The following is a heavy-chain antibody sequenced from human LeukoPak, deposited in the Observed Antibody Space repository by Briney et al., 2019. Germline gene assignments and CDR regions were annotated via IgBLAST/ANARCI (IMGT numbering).Heavy chain of an antibody. J-gene: IGHJ4*02. V-gene: IGHV4-59*01. CDR2: IYNSGNT. Sequence: PSETLSLNSTVSGGSIRSYYWRWIRQPPGKGLEWIGNIYNSGNTNYNPSLKSRVTISVDTSKNRFSLKLSSVTAADTAVYYCARVVVATVTTRRAQVFDYWGQGTLVTVSS. CDR1: GGSIRSYY. D-gene: IGHD4-11*01. CDR3: ARVVVATVTTRRAQVFDY.